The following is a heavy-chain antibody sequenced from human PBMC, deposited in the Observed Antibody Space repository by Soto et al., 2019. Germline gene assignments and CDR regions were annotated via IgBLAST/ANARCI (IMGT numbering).Heavy chain of an antibody. Sequence: QVQLVQSGPEVKKPGSSVKVSCKASGDTFSSYAISWVRQAPGQGPEWMGGIIPMFGTTNYAENFQGRVTITADESTSKAYMELSSLRSDETAVYYCARSSCSGGSCYMYFELWGQGTPVTVST. D-gene: IGHD2-15*01. J-gene: IGHJ4*02. CDR3: ARSSCSGGSCYMYFEL. V-gene: IGHV1-69*01. CDR1: GDTFSSYA. CDR2: IIPMFGTT.